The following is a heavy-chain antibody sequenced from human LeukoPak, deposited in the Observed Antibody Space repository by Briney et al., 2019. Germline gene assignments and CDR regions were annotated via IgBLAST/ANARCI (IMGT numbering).Heavy chain of an antibody. D-gene: IGHD3-22*01. J-gene: IGHJ3*02. CDR2: IYYSGST. CDR3: ARATYYYDSSGYYIDALDI. Sequence: PSETLSLTCTVSGGSISGYYCSWIRQSPGKGLEWIGYIYYSGSTNYNPSLKSRVTISVDTSKNQFSLKLRSVTAADTAVYYCARATYYYDSSGYYIDALDIWGQGTMVTVSS. V-gene: IGHV4-59*01. CDR1: GGSISGYY.